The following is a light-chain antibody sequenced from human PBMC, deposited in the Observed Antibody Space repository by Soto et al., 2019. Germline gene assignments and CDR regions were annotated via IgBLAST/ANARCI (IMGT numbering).Light chain of an antibody. Sequence: IQMTQSPSSLSASVGDRVTITCRASQGISNELGWYQQRPGKAPKVLIYGASNLQSGVPSRFSGSASGTDFTLTISSLQPEDFATYYCLQDYNYPWTVGQGTKVDIK. J-gene: IGKJ1*01. CDR3: LQDYNYPWT. CDR1: QGISNE. CDR2: GAS. V-gene: IGKV1-6*01.